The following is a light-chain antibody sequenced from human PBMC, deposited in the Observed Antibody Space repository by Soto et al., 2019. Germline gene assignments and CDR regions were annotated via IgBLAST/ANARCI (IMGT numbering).Light chain of an antibody. CDR2: AAS. CDR3: QQYYSYPIT. CDR1: QGISSF. Sequence: IQMTQSPSSLSASIGDRVTLTCRASQGISSFLAWYQQKPGKAPKLLIYAASTLQSGVPSRFSGSGSGTDFTLTISCLQSEDFATYYCQQYYSYPITFGQGTRLEI. J-gene: IGKJ5*01. V-gene: IGKV1-8*01.